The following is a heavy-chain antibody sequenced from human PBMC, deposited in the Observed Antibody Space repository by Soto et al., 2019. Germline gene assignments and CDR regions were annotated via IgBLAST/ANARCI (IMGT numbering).Heavy chain of an antibody. V-gene: IGHV1-69*01. CDR1: GGTFSSYA. J-gene: IGHJ6*02. CDR2: IIPIFGTA. CDR3: PRGGGYSGYEYPYYYGMDV. D-gene: IGHD5-12*01. Sequence: QVQLVQSGAEVKKPGSSVKVSCKASGGTFSSYAISWVRQAPGQGLEWMGGIIPIFGTANYAQKFQGRYTITADEDASTAYMELSSLRSEDTAVYYWPRGGGYSGYEYPYYYGMDVWGHGTTVTVSS.